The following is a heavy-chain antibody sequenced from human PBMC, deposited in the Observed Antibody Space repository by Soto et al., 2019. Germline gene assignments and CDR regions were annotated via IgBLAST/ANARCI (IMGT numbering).Heavy chain of an antibody. CDR3: ARSAPYDY. CDR2: INPNGGST. Sequence: QVQLMQSGAEVKKPGASVRVSCKASGYTFTNYYVHWVRQAPGQGLEWMGFINPNGGSTTYAQKFQGRFTVTADTSTPTVYMQLRSPRSGDTAVFYCARSAPYDYWGQGTLVTVSS. V-gene: IGHV1-46*01. J-gene: IGHJ4*02. CDR1: GYTFTNYY.